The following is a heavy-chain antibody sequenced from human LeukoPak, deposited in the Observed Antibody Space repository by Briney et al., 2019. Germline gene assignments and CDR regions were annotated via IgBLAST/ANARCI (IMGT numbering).Heavy chain of an antibody. J-gene: IGHJ5*02. CDR2: ISGSGGST. V-gene: IGHV3-23*01. CDR1: GFTFSSYA. D-gene: IGHD2-2*01. Sequence: GASLRLSCAASGFTFSSYAMSWVRQAPGKGLEWVSAISGSGGSTYYADSVKDRFTISRDNSKNTLYLQMNSLRAEDTAVYYCAKDPGCTSCFHGFDPWGQGTLVTVSS. CDR3: AKDPGCTSCFHGFDP.